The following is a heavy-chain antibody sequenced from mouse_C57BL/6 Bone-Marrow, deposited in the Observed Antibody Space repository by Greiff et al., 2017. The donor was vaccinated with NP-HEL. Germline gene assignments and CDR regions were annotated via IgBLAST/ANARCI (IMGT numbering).Heavy chain of an antibody. J-gene: IGHJ4*01. Sequence: VQLQQSGAELVRPGTSVKVSCKASGYAFTNYLIEWVKQRPGQGLEWIGVINPGSGGTNYNEKFKGKATLTADKSSSTAYMQLSSLTSEDSAVYCCARKQRYYAMDYWGQGTSVTVSS. D-gene: IGHD3-1*01. CDR3: ARKQRYYAMDY. CDR1: GYAFTNYL. CDR2: INPGSGGT. V-gene: IGHV1-54*01.